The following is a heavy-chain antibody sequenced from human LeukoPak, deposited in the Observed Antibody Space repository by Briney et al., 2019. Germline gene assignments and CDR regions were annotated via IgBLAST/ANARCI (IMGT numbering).Heavy chain of an antibody. CDR2: IYHSGST. CDR3: ARENYGSGSYYNGPLDY. V-gene: IGHV4-4*02. Sequence: SSGTLSLTCAVPGGSISSSNWWSWVRQPPGKGLEWIGEIYHSGSTNYNPSLKSRVTISVDKSKNQFSLKLSSVTAADTAVYYCARENYGSGSYYNGPLDYWGQGTLVTVSS. D-gene: IGHD3-10*01. J-gene: IGHJ4*02. CDR1: GGSISSSNW.